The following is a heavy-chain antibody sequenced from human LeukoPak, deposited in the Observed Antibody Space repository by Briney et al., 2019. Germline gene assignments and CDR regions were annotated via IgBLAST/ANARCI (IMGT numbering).Heavy chain of an antibody. V-gene: IGHV1-2*02. Sequence: ASVTISCKASGYTFMGNYIHWLRQAPGQGLEWMGWIDANNGDTKSAQKFQGRVTMSRDTSISTAYMDLSSLSPDDAAVYYCARDPSSVTLYFFDYWGQGTLVTVSS. J-gene: IGHJ4*02. D-gene: IGHD4-11*01. CDR3: ARDPSSVTLYFFDY. CDR2: IDANNGDT. CDR1: GYTFMGNY.